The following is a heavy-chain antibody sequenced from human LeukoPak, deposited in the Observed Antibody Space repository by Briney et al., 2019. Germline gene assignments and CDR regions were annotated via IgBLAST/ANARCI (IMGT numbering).Heavy chain of an antibody. D-gene: IGHD4-17*01. CDR2: INHSGST. CDR1: GGSFSGYY. Sequence: PSETLSLTCAVYGGSFSGYYWSWIRQPPGKGLEWIGEINHSGSTNYNPSLKSRVTISVDTSKNQFSLKLSSVTAADTAVYYCARLRYTVTTGDWFDPWGQGTLVTVSS. V-gene: IGHV4-34*01. J-gene: IGHJ5*02. CDR3: ARLRYTVTTGDWFDP.